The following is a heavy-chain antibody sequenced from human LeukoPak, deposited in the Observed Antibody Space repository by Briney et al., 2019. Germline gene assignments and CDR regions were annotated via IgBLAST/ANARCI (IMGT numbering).Heavy chain of an antibody. CDR2: VDPENGET. Sequence: SVQVSRKVSGYTLTELYKHLVRLAPAKGLEGVGVVDPENGETIYAQKFQGRVTMTEDTSTDTAYMELSSLRSEDTAVYYCATKTYYYDSSGYFSLPDYWGQGTLGTVSS. D-gene: IGHD3-22*01. J-gene: IGHJ4*02. V-gene: IGHV1-24*01. CDR1: GYTLTELY. CDR3: ATKTYYYDSSGYFSLPDY.